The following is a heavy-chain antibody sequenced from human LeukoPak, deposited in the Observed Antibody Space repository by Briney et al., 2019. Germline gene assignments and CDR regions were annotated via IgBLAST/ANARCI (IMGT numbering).Heavy chain of an antibody. V-gene: IGHV4-30-4*01. CDR1: GGSISSGDYY. CDR3: VRQYYYDRSGPSFDI. CDR2: IYYSGST. Sequence: SETLSLTCTVSGGSISSGDYYWSWIRQPPGKGLEWIGYIYYSGSTYYNPSLKSRVTISVDTSKNQFSLKLSSVTAADTAVYYCVRQYYYDRSGPSFDIWGQGTMVTVSS. J-gene: IGHJ3*02. D-gene: IGHD3-22*01.